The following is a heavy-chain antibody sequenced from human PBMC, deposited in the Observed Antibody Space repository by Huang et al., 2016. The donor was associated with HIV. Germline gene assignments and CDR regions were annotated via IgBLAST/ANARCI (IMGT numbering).Heavy chain of an antibody. CDR3: AREIMISFGGPFDP. CDR1: GGSFSSYY. CDR2: INHRGTT. Sequence: QVQLHQWGAGLLKPSETLSLTCAVYGGSFSSYYWNWIRQSPGKGLEWVGQINHRGTTTYNPALKCRVTMSVDTSKKQFSLKLNAVTAADTAVYYCAREIMISFGGPFDPWGQGTLVTVSS. J-gene: IGHJ5*02. D-gene: IGHD3-16*01. V-gene: IGHV4-34*01.